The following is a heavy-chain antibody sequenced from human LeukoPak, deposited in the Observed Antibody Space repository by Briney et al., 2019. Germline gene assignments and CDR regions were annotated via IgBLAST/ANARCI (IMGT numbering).Heavy chain of an antibody. D-gene: IGHD5-24*01. CDR2: IDPQTGFT. CDR1: GYSFTGYY. Sequence: ASVKVSCKASGYSFTGYYLHWVRQAPGQGLEWMGWIDPQTGFTTIAQKFQGRVTMTMDTSISTIYMEMNSLRSDDTATFYCARDQADNYYALDVWGQGTSLVVSS. J-gene: IGHJ6*02. V-gene: IGHV1-2*02. CDR3: ARDQADNYYALDV.